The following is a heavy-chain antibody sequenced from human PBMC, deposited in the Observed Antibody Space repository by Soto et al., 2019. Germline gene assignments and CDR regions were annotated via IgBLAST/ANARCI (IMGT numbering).Heavy chain of an antibody. CDR3: AKATYYQFWSGAGTFDC. Sequence: GGSLRLSCAASGFTFSGYAMSWVRQAPGKRLEWVAGISGSGGSAYYADCVKGRFTISRDNSKNTVYLQMHRMRAEDPAVYYCAKATYYQFWSGAGTFDCWGEGXLVTVHS. CDR1: GFTFSGYA. CDR2: ISGSGGSA. V-gene: IGHV3-23*01. J-gene: IGHJ4*02. D-gene: IGHD3-3*01.